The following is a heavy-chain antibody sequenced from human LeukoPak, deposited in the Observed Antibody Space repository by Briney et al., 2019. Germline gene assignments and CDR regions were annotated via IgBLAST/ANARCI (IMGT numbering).Heavy chain of an antibody. D-gene: IGHD1-20*01. CDR3: ARGDNWSPYYFDY. J-gene: IGHJ4*02. Sequence: SETLSLTRTVSGGSISSYYWSWIRQPPGKGLEWIGYIYYSGSTNYNPSLKSRVTISVDTSKNQFSLKLSSVTAADTAVYYCARGDNWSPYYFDYWGQGTLVTVSS. CDR2: IYYSGST. CDR1: GGSISSYY. V-gene: IGHV4-59*01.